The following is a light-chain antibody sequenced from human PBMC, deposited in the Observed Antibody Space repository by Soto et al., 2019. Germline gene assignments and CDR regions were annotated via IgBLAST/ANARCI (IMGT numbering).Light chain of an antibody. J-gene: IGLJ2*01. CDR3: LSYPSSGTRV. V-gene: IGLV2-14*01. CDR1: SSDVGSYNY. CDR2: EVS. Sequence: QSALSQPASVSGSPGHSITISCTGTSSDVGSYNYVSWYQHHPGKAPKLMIYEVSDRPSGVSNSFSGSKSGNTASLTISGLQAEDEAYYYCLSYPSSGTRVFGGGTKLTVL.